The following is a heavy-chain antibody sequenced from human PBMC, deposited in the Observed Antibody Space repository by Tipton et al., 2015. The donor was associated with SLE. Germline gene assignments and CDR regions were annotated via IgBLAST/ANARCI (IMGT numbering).Heavy chain of an antibody. V-gene: IGHV3-23*01. Sequence: SLRLSCAASGFTFSSYAMSWVRQAPGKGLEWVSAISGSGGSTYYAASVKGRFTISRDNSKNTLSLQMNSLRAEDTAVYYCAKKRKGGLRYFDWFYFDYWGQGTRVTVCS. D-gene: IGHD3-9*01. CDR3: AKKRKGGLRYFDWFYFDY. J-gene: IGHJ4*02. CDR1: GFTFSSYA. CDR2: ISGSGGST.